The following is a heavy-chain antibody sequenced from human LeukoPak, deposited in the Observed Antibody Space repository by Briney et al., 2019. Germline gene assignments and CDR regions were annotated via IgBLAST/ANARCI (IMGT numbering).Heavy chain of an antibody. Sequence: GGSLRLSCAASGFTFSSYWMSWVRQAPGKGLEWVANTNRVGSEKYYVDSVKGRFTISRDNAKNSLYLQMNSLRAEDTAVYYCARDSSGFDWGQGTLVTVSS. CDR2: TNRVGSEK. CDR3: ARDSSGFD. V-gene: IGHV3-7*01. J-gene: IGHJ4*02. D-gene: IGHD3-22*01. CDR1: GFTFSSYW.